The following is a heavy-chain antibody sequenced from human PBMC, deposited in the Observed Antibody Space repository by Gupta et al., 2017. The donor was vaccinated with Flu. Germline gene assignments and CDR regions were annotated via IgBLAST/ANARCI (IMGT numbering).Heavy chain of an antibody. J-gene: IGHJ5*02. D-gene: IGHD6-13*01. CDR1: GFSLSTSGVG. V-gene: IGHV2-5*01. CDR2: IYWNDDK. Sequence: QITLKASGPTLVKPTQTLTLTCTFSGFSLSTSGVGVGWIRQPPGKALEWLALIYWNDDKRYSPSLKSRLTITKDTSKNQVVLTMTNMDPVDTATYYGAHSGPYSSSWYVWFDHWGQGTRGTVSA. CDR3: AHSGPYSSSWYVWFDH.